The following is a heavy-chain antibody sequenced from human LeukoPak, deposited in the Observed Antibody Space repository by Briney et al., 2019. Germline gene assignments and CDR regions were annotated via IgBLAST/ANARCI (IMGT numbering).Heavy chain of an antibody. CDR2: IYYSGST. J-gene: IGHJ6*02. Sequence: SETLSLTCTVSGGSISSSSYYWGWIPPPPGKGLEWRGSIYYSGSTYYNPPLKSRVTISVETSKNQFSQKLSSVTAADTAVYYCRRCVGDWEPIFRYYYGMDVSGQXTTVIAS. CDR1: GGSISSSSYY. CDR3: RRCVGDWEPIFRYYYGMDV. D-gene: IGHD1-26*01. V-gene: IGHV4-39*03.